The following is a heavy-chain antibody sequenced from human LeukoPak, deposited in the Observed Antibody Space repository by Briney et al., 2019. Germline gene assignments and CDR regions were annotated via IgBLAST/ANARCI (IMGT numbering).Heavy chain of an antibody. CDR3: ARGQKQLWLHKDY. CDR2: ISGSSSYI. Sequence: PGGSLRLSCAASGFTFSSHTMNWVRQAPGKGLEWVSCISGSSSYIFYADSVKGRFTISRDNAKNSLYLQINSLRAEDAAVYYCARGQKQLWLHKDYWGQGTLVTASS. CDR1: GFTFSSHT. D-gene: IGHD5-18*01. V-gene: IGHV3-21*01. J-gene: IGHJ4*02.